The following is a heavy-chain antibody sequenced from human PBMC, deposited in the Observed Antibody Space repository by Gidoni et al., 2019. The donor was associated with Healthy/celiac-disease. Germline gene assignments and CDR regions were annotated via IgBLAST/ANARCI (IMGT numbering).Heavy chain of an antibody. J-gene: IGHJ4*02. V-gene: IGHV3-9*01. CDR2: ISWNSGSI. CDR3: AKDRDITGTTGPFDY. Sequence: EVQLVESGGGLVQPGRSLRLSCAASGFTFDDYAMHWVRQAPGKGLEWVSGISWNSGSIGYADSVKGRFTISRDNAKNSLYLQMNSLRAEDTALYYCAKDRDITGTTGPFDYWGQGTLVTVSS. CDR1: GFTFDDYA. D-gene: IGHD1-7*01.